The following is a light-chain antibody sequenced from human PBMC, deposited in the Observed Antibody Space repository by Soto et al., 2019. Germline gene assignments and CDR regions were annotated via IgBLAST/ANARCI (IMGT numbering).Light chain of an antibody. CDR2: GAS. CDR3: QQYGSSLWT. V-gene: IGKV3-20*01. Sequence: EIVLTQSPGTLSLSPGERATLSCRASQSVSSSYLAWYQQKPGQAPRLLIYGASSRATGIPDRFSGSGSVTDFTLTISRRETEDFAVYYCQQYGSSLWTFGQGTKVEIK. CDR1: QSVSSSY. J-gene: IGKJ1*01.